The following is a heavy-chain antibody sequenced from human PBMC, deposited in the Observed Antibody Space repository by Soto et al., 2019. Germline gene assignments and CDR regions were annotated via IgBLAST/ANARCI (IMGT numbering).Heavy chain of an antibody. Sequence: GGSLRLSCAASGFTFDDYAMHWVRQAPGKGLEWVSGISWNSGSIGYADSVKGRFTISRDNAKNSLYLQMNSLRAEDTALYYCAKDMAPYDGFGASFDPWGQGTLVTVSS. CDR2: ISWNSGSI. J-gene: IGHJ5*02. D-gene: IGHD3-10*01. CDR3: AKDMAPYDGFGASFDP. V-gene: IGHV3-9*01. CDR1: GFTFDDYA.